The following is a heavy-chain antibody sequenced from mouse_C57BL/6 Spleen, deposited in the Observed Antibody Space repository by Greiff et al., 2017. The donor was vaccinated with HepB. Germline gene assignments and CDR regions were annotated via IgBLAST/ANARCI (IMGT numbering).Heavy chain of an antibody. CDR3: ARPSTVVAPDFDY. Sequence: QVQLQQSGAELAKPGASVKLSCKASGYTFTSYWMHWVKQRPGQGLEWIGYINPSSGYTKYNQKFKDKATLTADKSSSTAYMQLSSLTYEDSAVYYGARPSTVVAPDFDYWGQGTTLTVPS. J-gene: IGHJ2*01. CDR1: GYTFTSYW. D-gene: IGHD1-1*01. CDR2: INPSSGYT. V-gene: IGHV1-7*01.